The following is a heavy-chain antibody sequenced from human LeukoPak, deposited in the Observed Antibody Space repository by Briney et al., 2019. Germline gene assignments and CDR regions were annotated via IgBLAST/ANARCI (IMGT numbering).Heavy chain of an antibody. CDR2: VKPDSGDT. CDR1: GNTFTSED. J-gene: IGHJ4*02. CDR3: AGGLGLDGPFEY. D-gene: IGHD3/OR15-3a*01. V-gene: IGHV1-8*01. Sequence: GASVKVSCKASGNTFTSEDISWVRQAPGQGLEWMGWVKPDSGDTGYAQMFQGRVSMTTNTSIRTVYMELSSLTSEDTAVYYCAGGLGLDGPFEYWGQGTLVTVSS.